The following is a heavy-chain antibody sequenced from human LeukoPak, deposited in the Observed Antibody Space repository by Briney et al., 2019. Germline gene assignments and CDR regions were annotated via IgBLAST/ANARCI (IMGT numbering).Heavy chain of an antibody. CDR1: GYTLTELS. CDR2: FDPEDGET. D-gene: IGHD6-19*01. Sequence: ASVKVFCKVSGYTLTELSMHWVRQAPGKGLEWMGGFDPEDGETIYAQKFQGRVTMTEDTSTDTAYMELSSLRSEDTAVYYCATAKQWLVGGEFDYWGQGTLVTVSS. CDR3: ATAKQWLVGGEFDY. J-gene: IGHJ4*02. V-gene: IGHV1-24*01.